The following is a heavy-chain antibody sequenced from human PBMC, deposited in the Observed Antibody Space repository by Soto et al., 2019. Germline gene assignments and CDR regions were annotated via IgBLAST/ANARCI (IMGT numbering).Heavy chain of an antibody. CDR2: ISYDGNKK. J-gene: IGHJ5*01. Sequence: QVQLAESGGGVVQPGRSLRLSCAAPGFTLSSYSMHWVRQAPGKGLEWVALISYDGNKKFYEDSVKGRFNISRDTSKNSLYLQMYSLRLEDTAIYYCARSVAVAPLDSWGHGTLVTVSS. CDR3: ARSVAVAPLDS. D-gene: IGHD6-19*01. V-gene: IGHV3-30*04. CDR1: GFTLSSYS.